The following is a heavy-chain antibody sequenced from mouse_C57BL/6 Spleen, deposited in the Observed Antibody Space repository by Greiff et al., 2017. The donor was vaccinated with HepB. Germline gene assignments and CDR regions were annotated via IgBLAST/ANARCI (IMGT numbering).Heavy chain of an antibody. CDR2: INPNNGGT. Sequence: EVQLQQSGPELVKPGASVKISCKASGYTFTDYYMNWVKQSHGKSLEWIGDINPNNGGTSYNQKFKGKATLTVDKSSSTAYMELRSLTSEDSAVYYCARSDVYSYWYFDVWGTGTTVTVSS. V-gene: IGHV1-26*01. CDR1: GYTFTDYY. J-gene: IGHJ1*03. D-gene: IGHD2-3*01. CDR3: ARSDVYSYWYFDV.